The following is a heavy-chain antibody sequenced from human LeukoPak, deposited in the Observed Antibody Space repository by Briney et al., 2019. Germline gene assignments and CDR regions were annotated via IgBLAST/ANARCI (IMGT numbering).Heavy chain of an antibody. D-gene: IGHD3-10*01. CDR2: VVGSGDVR. Sequence: VGALRVSRVASLFSLTYDAMSWVRAAPGEGLEWVSAVVGSGDVRYYADSVKGRFSISRDNSKNTLFLQMNSRRAADTDIYYCAKGRWFGDGLQGWFDPWGQGTLVTVSS. V-gene: IGHV3-23*01. J-gene: IGHJ5*02. CDR3: AKGRWFGDGLQGWFDP. CDR1: LFSLTYDA.